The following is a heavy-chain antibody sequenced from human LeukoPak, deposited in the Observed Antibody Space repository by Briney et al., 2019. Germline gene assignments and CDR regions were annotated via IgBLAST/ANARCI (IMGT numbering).Heavy chain of an antibody. CDR1: GFTFSSYA. CDR2: ISSNGGST. V-gene: IGHV3-64*01. Sequence: PGGSLRLSCAASGFTFSSYAMHWVRQAPGKGREYVSAISSNGGSTYYANSVKGRFTISRDNSKNTLYLQMGSLRAEDMAVYYCARGRRDGYTVDYGGQGTLVTVSS. J-gene: IGHJ4*02. D-gene: IGHD5-24*01. CDR3: ARGRRDGYTVDY.